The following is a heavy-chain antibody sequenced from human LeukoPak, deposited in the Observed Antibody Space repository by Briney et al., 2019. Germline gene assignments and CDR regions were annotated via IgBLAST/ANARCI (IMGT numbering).Heavy chain of an antibody. CDR3: ARGVVIAPQTFDY. J-gene: IGHJ4*02. CDR2: IYYSGST. V-gene: IGHV4-59*01. D-gene: IGHD2-21*01. CDR1: GESISGFY. Sequence: TSETLSLTCTVSGESISGFYWTWIRQPPGKGLEWIGYIYYSGSTNYNPSLKSRVTISVDTSKNQFSLTLSSLPAADTAVYYCARGVVIAPQTFDYWGQGTLVTVSS.